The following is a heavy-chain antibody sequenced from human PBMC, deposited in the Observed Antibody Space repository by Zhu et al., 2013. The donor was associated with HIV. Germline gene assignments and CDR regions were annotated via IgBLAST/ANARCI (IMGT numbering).Heavy chain of an antibody. CDR2: ISAYNGNT. Sequence: QVQLVQSGTEVKKPGASVKVSCKASGYTFTSYGITWVRQAPGQGLEWMGWISAYNGNTDYAQKLQGRVTMTTDTSTSTAYMDLRSLTSDDTALYYCARFYSNYAIKWFDPWGQGTLVTVSS. V-gene: IGHV1-18*01. J-gene: IGHJ5*02. CDR1: GYTFTSYG. CDR3: ARFYSNYAIKWFDP. D-gene: IGHD4-4*01.